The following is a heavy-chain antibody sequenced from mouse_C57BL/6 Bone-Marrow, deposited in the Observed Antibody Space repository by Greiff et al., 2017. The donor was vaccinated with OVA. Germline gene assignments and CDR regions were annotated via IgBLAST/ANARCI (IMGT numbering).Heavy chain of an antibody. J-gene: IGHJ3*01. CDR1: GFTFSSYG. CDR2: ISSGGSYT. Sequence: EVKLQESGGDLVKPGGSLKLSCAASGFTFSSYGMSWVRQTPDKRLEWVATISSGGSYTYYPDSVKGRFTISSDNAKNTLYLQMSSLKSEDTAMYYCASPAYYSITWFAYWGQGTLVTVSA. D-gene: IGHD2-5*01. CDR3: ASPAYYSITWFAY. V-gene: IGHV5-6*01.